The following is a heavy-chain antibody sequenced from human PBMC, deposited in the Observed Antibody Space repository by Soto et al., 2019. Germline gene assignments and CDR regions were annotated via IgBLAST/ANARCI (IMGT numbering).Heavy chain of an antibody. V-gene: IGHV4-34*01. CDR3: ARAGRAGRFRNWFDP. Sequence: QVQLQQWGAGLLKPSETLSLTCAVYGGSFSGYYWSWIRQPPGKGLEWIGEINHSGSTNYNPSLTSRVTISVDTSKNQFSLKLSSVTAADTAVYYCARAGRAGRFRNWFDPWGQGTLVTVSS. CDR2: INHSGST. D-gene: IGHD6-13*01. CDR1: GGSFSGYY. J-gene: IGHJ5*02.